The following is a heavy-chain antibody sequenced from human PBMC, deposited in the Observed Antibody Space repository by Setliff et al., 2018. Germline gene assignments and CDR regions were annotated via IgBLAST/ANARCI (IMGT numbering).Heavy chain of an antibody. CDR1: GYTFTSYF. V-gene: IGHV1-46*01. Sequence: GASVKVSCKASGYTFTSYFMHWVRQAPGQGLEWMGIINPSGGNTRYTQKFQGRFTITADTSIDTAYMELSSLTSEDTAVYYCATDLAIRGVQFDYWGRGTLVTVSS. J-gene: IGHJ4*02. D-gene: IGHD3-10*01. CDR3: ATDLAIRGVQFDY. CDR2: INPSGGNT.